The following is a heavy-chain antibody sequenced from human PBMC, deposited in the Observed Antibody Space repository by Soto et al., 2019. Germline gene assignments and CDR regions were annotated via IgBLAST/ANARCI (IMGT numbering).Heavy chain of an antibody. J-gene: IGHJ4*02. Sequence: EVQLVESGGGLVQPGGSLKLSCAASGFTFSGSAMHWVRQASGKGLEWVGRIRSKANSYATAYAASVKGRFTISRDDSKNTAYLQMNSLKTEDTAVYYCTEVGAEFDYCGQGTLVTVSS. D-gene: IGHD1-26*01. CDR2: IRSKANSYAT. CDR3: TEVGAEFDY. CDR1: GFTFSGSA. V-gene: IGHV3-73*02.